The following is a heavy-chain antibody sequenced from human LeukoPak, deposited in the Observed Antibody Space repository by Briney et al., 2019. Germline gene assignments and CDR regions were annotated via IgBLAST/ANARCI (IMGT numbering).Heavy chain of an antibody. CDR2: IIPIFGTA. V-gene: IGHV1-69*05. Sequence: SVKVSCKASGGTFSSYAISWVRQAPGQGLEWMGGIIPIFGTANYAQKFQGRVTITTDESTSTAYMELSSLRSEDAAVYYCARVPRLRYCSSTSCYAEHWGQGTLVTVSS. CDR1: GGTFSSYA. CDR3: ARVPRLRYCSSTSCYAEH. D-gene: IGHD2-2*01. J-gene: IGHJ1*01.